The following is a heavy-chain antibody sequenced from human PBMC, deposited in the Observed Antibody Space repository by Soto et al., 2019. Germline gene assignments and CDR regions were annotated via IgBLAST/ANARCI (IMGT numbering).Heavy chain of an antibody. Sequence: QVQLQQWGAGLLKPSETLSLTCAVYGGSSSGYYWSWIRQPPGKGLEWIGEINHSGSTNYNPSLKSRVTISVDTSKNQFSLKLSSVTAADTAVYYCARGLLLWFGELLPPDYWGQGTLVTVSS. CDR1: GGSSSGYY. CDR2: INHSGST. CDR3: ARGLLLWFGELLPPDY. V-gene: IGHV4-34*01. D-gene: IGHD3-10*01. J-gene: IGHJ4*02.